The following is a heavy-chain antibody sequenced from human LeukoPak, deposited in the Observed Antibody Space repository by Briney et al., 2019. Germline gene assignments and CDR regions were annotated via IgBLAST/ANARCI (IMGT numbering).Heavy chain of an antibody. CDR3: AKDDNYIRFLS. D-gene: IGHD3-16*01. CDR2: FNPSGGST. V-gene: IGHV1-46*01. CDR1: GYTFTNYF. Sequence: ASVKVSCKASGYTFTNYFMHWVRQAPGQGLEWMGIFNPSGGSTTYAQKFLGKVTMTGDMSTSTVYMELSSLRAEDTAVYYCAKDDNYIRFLSWGQGTLVTVSS. J-gene: IGHJ5*02.